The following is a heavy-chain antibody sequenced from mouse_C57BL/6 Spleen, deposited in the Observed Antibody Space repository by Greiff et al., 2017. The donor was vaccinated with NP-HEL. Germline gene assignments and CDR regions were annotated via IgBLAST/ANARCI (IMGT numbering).Heavy chain of an antibody. CDR1: GFTFSSYA. V-gene: IGHV5-4*03. CDR2: ISDGGSYT. Sequence: EVMLVESGGGLVKPGGSLKLSCAASGFTFSSYAMSWVRQTPEKRQEWVATISDGGSYTYYPDNVKGRFTISRDNAKNNLYLQMSHLKSEDTAMYYCASNWDWYFDVWGTGTTVTVSS. J-gene: IGHJ1*03. D-gene: IGHD4-1*01. CDR3: ASNWDWYFDV.